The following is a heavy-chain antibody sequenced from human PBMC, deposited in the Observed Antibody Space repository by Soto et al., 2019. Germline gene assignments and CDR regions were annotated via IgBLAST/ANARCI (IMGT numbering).Heavy chain of an antibody. CDR3: AAETGADTFDY. J-gene: IGHJ4*02. CDR2: IRPKSGET. Sequence: QVQLVQSGAEVEEPGASVKVSCKASGYNFNDYFMHWMRQAPGQGLEWMGWIRPKSGETKYEQKFQGRVTMTSVTSISTAYMQLTMVTSDDTAVYFCAAETGADTFDYWGQGTLVTVST. D-gene: IGHD1-1*01. V-gene: IGHV1-2*02. CDR1: GYNFNDYF.